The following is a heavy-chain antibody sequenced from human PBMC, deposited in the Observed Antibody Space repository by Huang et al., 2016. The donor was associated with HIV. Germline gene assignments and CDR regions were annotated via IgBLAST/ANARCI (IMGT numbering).Heavy chain of an antibody. J-gene: IGHJ5*02. V-gene: IGHV3-30*18. CDR2: ISYDGNYK. CDR1: EFTFSAYA. CDR3: AKEIAVPGSRWFDP. D-gene: IGHD6-13*01. Sequence: QVQLVESGGGVVQPGRSLRLSCAASEFTFSAYAMHWVRQAPGKGLGWLAVISYDGNYKNHADTVKGRFTISRDNSKNTLYLEMNSLRAEDTAVYFCAKEIAVPGSRWFDPWGQGTLVTVSS.